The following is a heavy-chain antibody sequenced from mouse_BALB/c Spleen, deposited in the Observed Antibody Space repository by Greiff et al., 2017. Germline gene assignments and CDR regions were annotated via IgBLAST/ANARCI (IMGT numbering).Heavy chain of an antibody. J-gene: IGHJ2*01. D-gene: IGHD1-1*01. CDR2: IDPANGNT. CDR3: ARDYGSSFDY. V-gene: IGHV14-3*02. CDR1: GFNIKDTY. Sequence: VQLQQSGAELVKPGASVKLSFTASGFNIKDTYMHWVKQRPEQGLEWIGRIDPANGNTKYDPKFQGKATITADTSSNTAYLQLSSLTSEDTAVYYCARDYGSSFDYWGQGTTLTVSS.